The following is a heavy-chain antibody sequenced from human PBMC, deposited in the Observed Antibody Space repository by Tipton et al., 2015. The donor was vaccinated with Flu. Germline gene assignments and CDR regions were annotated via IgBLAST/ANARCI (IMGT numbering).Heavy chain of an antibody. Sequence: TLSLTCAVSGDSITDSRYYWAWVRQPPGKGLEWIGSIYFTGNTYSSLKSRVTISVDTSKNQFSLKVFSVTAADTAVYYCARRDYSNYVSDPKSWFDPWGQGLLVTVSS. CDR3: ARRDYSNYVSDPKSWFDP. D-gene: IGHD4-11*01. CDR2: IYFTGNT. J-gene: IGHJ5*02. V-gene: IGHV4-39*07. CDR1: GDSITDSRYY.